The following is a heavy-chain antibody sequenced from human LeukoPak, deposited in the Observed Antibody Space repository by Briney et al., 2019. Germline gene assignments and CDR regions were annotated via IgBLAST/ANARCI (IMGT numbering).Heavy chain of an antibody. V-gene: IGHV4-61*02. CDR3: ARDRQYRTKGYYYYYMDV. CDR2: IYTSGST. D-gene: IGHD1-1*01. CDR1: GGSISSGSYY. Sequence: SSETLSLTCTVSGGSISSGSYYWSWIRQPAGKGLEWIGRIYTSGSTNYNPSLKSRVTISVDTSKNQFSLKLSSVTAADTAVYYCARDRQYRTKGYYYYYMDVWGKGTTVTISS. J-gene: IGHJ6*03.